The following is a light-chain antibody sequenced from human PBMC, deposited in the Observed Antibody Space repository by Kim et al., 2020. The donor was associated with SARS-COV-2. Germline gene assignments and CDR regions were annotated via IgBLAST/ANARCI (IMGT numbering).Light chain of an antibody. V-gene: IGLV3-19*01. CDR1: SFRSYY. CDR2: GKN. Sequence: VALGQTVRTTCQGDSFRSYYAAWYQHKPGQPPIVVIYGKNNRPSGIPDRFSGSCSGNTSSLTITGTQAGDEADYYCNSRDSNDNVVFGGGTQLTVL. J-gene: IGLJ2*01. CDR3: NSRDSNDNVV.